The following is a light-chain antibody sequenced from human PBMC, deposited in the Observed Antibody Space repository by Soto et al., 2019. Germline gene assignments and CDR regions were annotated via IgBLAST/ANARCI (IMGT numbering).Light chain of an antibody. V-gene: IGKV3-11*01. CDR2: DAS. J-gene: IGKJ4*01. CDR3: LQRSSWPLT. CDR1: QSVGGG. Sequence: EIVLTQAPATLSLSPRERATLSCRASQSVGGGLAWFQQMPGQTPRLLIYDASNRATGIPARFSGSGSGTDFTLTISSLEPEDFAVYYCLQRSSWPLTFGGGTKVEIK.